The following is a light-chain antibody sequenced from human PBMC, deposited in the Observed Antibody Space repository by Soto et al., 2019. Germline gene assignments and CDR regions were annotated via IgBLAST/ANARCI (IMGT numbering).Light chain of an antibody. CDR3: CSYAGSSPPYV. Sequence: QSVLTQPASVSGSPGQSITTSCTGTSSDVGSYNLVSWYQQHPGKAPKLMIYEGSKRPSGVSNRFSGSKSGNTASLTISGLQAEDEADYYCCSYAGSSPPYVFGTGTKVTVL. V-gene: IGLV2-23*01. CDR1: SSDVGSYNL. J-gene: IGLJ1*01. CDR2: EGS.